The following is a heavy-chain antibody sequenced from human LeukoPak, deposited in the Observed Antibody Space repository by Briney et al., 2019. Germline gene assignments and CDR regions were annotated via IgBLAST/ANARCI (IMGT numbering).Heavy chain of an antibody. CDR3: ARGQRLHYDSSGYKALSY. D-gene: IGHD3-22*01. V-gene: IGHV4-38-2*01. J-gene: IGHJ4*02. CDR2: IYHGGST. CDR1: GYSISSGYY. Sequence: PSETLSLTCAVSGYSISSGYYWGWIRQPPGKGLEWIGSIYHGGSTYYNPSLKSRVTISVDTSKNQFSLKLSSVTAADTAVYYCARGQRLHYDSSGYKALSYWGQGTLVTVSS.